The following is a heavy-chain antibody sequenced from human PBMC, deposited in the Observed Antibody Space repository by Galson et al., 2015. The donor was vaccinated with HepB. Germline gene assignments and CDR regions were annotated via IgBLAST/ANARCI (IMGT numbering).Heavy chain of an antibody. J-gene: IGHJ4*02. V-gene: IGHV3-30-3*01. Sequence: SLRLSCAASGFTFSNFALNWVRQAPGKGLEWVAGISYDGTNADYADSVKGRFTISRDSSKNTLYLQMNSLRAEDTAVYFCARALGFCETLVYNYGYCFASGGQGTRVTVSS. CDR3: ARALGFCETLVYNYGYCFAS. D-gene: IGHD5-18*01. CDR2: ISYDGTNA. CDR1: GFTFSNFA.